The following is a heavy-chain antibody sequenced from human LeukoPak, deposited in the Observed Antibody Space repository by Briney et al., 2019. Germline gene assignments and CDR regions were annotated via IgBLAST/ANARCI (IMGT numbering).Heavy chain of an antibody. CDR3: ARSQTGGTFDF. CDR2: TYYRSKWSS. Sequence: SQTLSLTCAISGDSVSSKSAAWHWIRQSPSRGLEWLGRTYYRSKWSSGYAESVQSRLTISPDTSKNQFSLQLRSVTPDDTAVYYCARSQTGGTFDFWGQGALVTVSS. CDR1: GDSVSSKSAA. V-gene: IGHV6-1*01. D-gene: IGHD1/OR15-1a*01. J-gene: IGHJ4*02.